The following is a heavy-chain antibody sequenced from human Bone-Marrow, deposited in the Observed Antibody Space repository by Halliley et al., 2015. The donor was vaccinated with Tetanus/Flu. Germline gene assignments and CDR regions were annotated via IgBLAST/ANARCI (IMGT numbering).Heavy chain of an antibody. CDR2: IIPYGNI. CDR1: GGSFGDSGYY. J-gene: IGHJ6*02. D-gene: IGHD3-10*01. Sequence: GLVKPSETLTLTCAVYGGSFGDSGYYWNWSRQPPGKGLEWIGEIIPYGNINYNQSLQSRITISVDTTKNQFSLKLSSVSDADTAVYYFARGHRVNNGWGTYYNYGMDAWGQGTAVSVSS. V-gene: IGHV4-34*01. CDR3: ARGHRVNNGWGTYYNYGMDA.